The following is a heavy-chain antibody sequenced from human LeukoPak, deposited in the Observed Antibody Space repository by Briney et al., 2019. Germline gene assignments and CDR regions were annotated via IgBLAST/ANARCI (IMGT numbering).Heavy chain of an antibody. Sequence: GGSLRLSCSASGFTFSNFAMNWVRQAPGKGLEYVSAIGSDGINTYYPDSVKGRFTISRDNSKNTLFLEMNSLRAEDTAVYYCAKEYSVRNQFDYWGQGTLVAVSS. CDR1: GFTFSNFA. V-gene: IGHV3-64*04. CDR3: AKEYSVRNQFDY. J-gene: IGHJ4*02. D-gene: IGHD1-14*01. CDR2: IGSDGINT.